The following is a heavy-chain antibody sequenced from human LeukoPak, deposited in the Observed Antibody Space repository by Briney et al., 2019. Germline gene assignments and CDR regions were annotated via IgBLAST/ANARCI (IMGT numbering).Heavy chain of an antibody. CDR2: INPSGGST. CDR3: ARGYYGFWTRYNWFDP. Sequence: VASVKVSCKASGYTFTSYYMHWVRQAPGQGLEWMGIINPSGGSTSYAQKFQGRVTMTRDTSTSTVYMELSSLRSEDTAVYYCARGYYGFWTRYNWFDPWGQGTLVTVSS. D-gene: IGHD3-3*01. J-gene: IGHJ5*02. V-gene: IGHV1-46*01. CDR1: GYTFTSYY.